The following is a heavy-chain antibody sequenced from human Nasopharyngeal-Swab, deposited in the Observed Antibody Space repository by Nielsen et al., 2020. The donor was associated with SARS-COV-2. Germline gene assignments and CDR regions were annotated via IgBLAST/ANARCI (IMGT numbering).Heavy chain of an antibody. D-gene: IGHD6-19*01. CDR2: VSKNGDTT. Sequence: GESLKISCAASGFTLRSYAMTWVRQTPGKGLEWVSSVSKNGDTTFYADSVRGRFTISSDDSKNTLYLQMSSLRAEDTAVYYCARVRSLAGHDAFDIWGQGTMVTVSS. V-gene: IGHV3-23*01. CDR1: GFTLRSYA. CDR3: ARVRSLAGHDAFDI. J-gene: IGHJ3*02.